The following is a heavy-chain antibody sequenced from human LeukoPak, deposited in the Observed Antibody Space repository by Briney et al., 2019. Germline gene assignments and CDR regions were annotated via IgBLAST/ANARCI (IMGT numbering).Heavy chain of an antibody. D-gene: IGHD4-17*01. J-gene: IGHJ5*02. CDR2: INPNSGGT. Sequence: GASVKVSCKASGYTFTSYAMHWVRQAPGQRLEWMGWINPNSGGTNYAQKFQGRVTMTRDTSISTAYMELSRLRSDDTAVYYCARDLSSGHLGYGDYGLFDPWGQGTLVTVSS. CDR1: GYTFTSYA. V-gene: IGHV1-2*02. CDR3: ARDLSSGHLGYGDYGLFDP.